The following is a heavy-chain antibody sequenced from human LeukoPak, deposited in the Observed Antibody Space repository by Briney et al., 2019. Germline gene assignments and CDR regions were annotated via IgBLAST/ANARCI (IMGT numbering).Heavy chain of an antibody. CDR3: PRGYSRGYFDY. J-gene: IGHJ4*02. CDR2: ISSSSSYI. D-gene: IGHD6-25*01. Sequence: GGSLRLSWAPSGFTFTSYSINWVRQAPGKGLEWVSSISSSSSYIYYADSVKGRFTISRDNAKNSLYLQMTRLSSELTAVYYCPRGYSRGYFDYWGQGTLVTVSS. CDR1: GFTFTSYS. V-gene: IGHV3-21*04.